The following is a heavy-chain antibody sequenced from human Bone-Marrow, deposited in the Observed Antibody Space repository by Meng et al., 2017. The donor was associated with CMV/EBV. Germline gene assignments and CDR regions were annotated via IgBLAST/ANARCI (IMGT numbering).Heavy chain of an antibody. D-gene: IGHD4-23*01. V-gene: IGHV3-30*02. Sequence: GESLKTSCAASGFTFSSYGMHWVRQAPGKGLEWVAFIRYDGSNKYYADSVKGRFTISRDNSKNTLYLQMNSLRAEDTAVYYCAKDPYGGNSYYYYGMDVWGQGTTVTGYS. CDR3: AKDPYGGNSYYYYGMDV. CDR2: IRYDGSNK. CDR1: GFTFSSYG. J-gene: IGHJ6*01.